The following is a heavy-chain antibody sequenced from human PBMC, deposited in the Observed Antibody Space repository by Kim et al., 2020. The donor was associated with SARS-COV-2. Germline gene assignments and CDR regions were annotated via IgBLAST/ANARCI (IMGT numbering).Heavy chain of an antibody. CDR1: GYTFTIYA. J-gene: IGHJ2*01. D-gene: IGHD1-26*01. CDR2: INAGNGDT. CDR3: ARGGAEGWYLDL. V-gene: IGHV1-3*01. Sequence: ASVKVSCQASGYTFTIYAVHWVRQAPGQRLVWMGWINAGNGDTKYSQNFQDRVTISRDPYANAAYMELSSLRSEDTAVYYCARGGAEGWYLDLWGRGTPVTVSS.